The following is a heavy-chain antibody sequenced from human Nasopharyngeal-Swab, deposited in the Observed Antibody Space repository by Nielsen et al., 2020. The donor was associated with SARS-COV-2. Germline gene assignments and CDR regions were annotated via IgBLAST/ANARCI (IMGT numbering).Heavy chain of an antibody. J-gene: IGHJ3*02. Sequence: PGTGLEWIGVIYYSGSTYYDPSLKSRVTISVDTSKNQFSLKLSSVTAADTAVYYCARPKQKYYDILTGYPPGAFDIWGQGTMVTVSS. CDR2: IYYSGST. D-gene: IGHD3-9*01. CDR3: ARPKQKYYDILTGYPPGAFDI. V-gene: IGHV4-39*01.